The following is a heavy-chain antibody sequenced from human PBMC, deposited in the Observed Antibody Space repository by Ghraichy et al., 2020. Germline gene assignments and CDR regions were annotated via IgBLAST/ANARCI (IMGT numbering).Heavy chain of an antibody. Sequence: SQTLSLTCAVYGGSFSGYYWSWIRQPPGKGLEWIGEINHSGSTNYNPSLKSRVTISVDTSKNQFSLKLSSVTAADTAVYYCAEGFGKRYYYYGMDVWGQGTTVTVSS. CDR2: INHSGST. V-gene: IGHV4-34*01. J-gene: IGHJ6*02. CDR3: AEGFGKRYYYYGMDV. D-gene: IGHD3-16*01. CDR1: GGSFSGYY.